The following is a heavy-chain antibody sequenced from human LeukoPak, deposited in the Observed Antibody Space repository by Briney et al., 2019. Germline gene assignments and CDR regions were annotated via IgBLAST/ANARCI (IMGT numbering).Heavy chain of an antibody. CDR3: ARGPGHSSGWSTGMPKGWFDP. V-gene: IGHV1-8*01. Sequence: GASVKVSCKTSGYTFTSYDINWVRQATGQGLEWMGWMNPNSGNTGYAQKFQGRVTMTRNTSINTAYMELSSLRSEDTAVYYCARGPGHSSGWSTGMPKGWFDPWGPGTLVTVSS. CDR1: GYTFTSYD. CDR2: MNPNSGNT. J-gene: IGHJ5*02. D-gene: IGHD6-19*01.